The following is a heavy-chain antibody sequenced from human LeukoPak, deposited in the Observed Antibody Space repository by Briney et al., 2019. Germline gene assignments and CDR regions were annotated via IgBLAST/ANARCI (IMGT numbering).Heavy chain of an antibody. V-gene: IGHV4-34*01. CDR2: ISHSGST. D-gene: IGHD2-8*01. CDR3: ARRGYCTNGVCPFDY. Sequence: SETLSLTCAVYGGSFSGYYWSWIRQPPGKGLEWIGEISHSGSTNYNPSLKSRVTISVDTSKNQFSLKLSSVTAADTAVYYCARRGYCTNGVCPFDYWGQGTLVTVSS. CDR1: GGSFSGYY. J-gene: IGHJ4*02.